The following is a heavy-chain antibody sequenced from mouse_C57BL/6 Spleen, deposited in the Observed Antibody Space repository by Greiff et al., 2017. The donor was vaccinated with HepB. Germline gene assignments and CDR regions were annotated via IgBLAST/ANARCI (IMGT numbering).Heavy chain of an antibody. CDR2: ISSGSSTI. CDR3: ARPAQVAWFAY. D-gene: IGHD3-2*02. CDR1: GFTFSDYG. V-gene: IGHV5-17*01. Sequence: EVKLMESGGGLVKPGGSLKLSCAASGFTFSDYGMHWVRQAPEKGLEWVAYISSGSSTIYYADTVKGRFTISRDNAKNTLFLQMTSLRSEDTAMYYCARPAQVAWFAYWGQGTLVTVSA. J-gene: IGHJ3*01.